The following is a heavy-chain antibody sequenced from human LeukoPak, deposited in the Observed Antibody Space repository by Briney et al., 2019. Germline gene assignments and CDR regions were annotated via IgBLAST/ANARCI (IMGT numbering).Heavy chain of an antibody. CDR1: GFTFGNYA. Sequence: PGGSLRLSCAASGFTFGNYAMSWVRQAPGKGLEWVTGIRGSGGSTYYADSVKGRFTISRDNSKNTLFLEMNSLRAEDTAVYYCATKHYGSGSFYPAYLDSWGQGTLVTVSS. CDR3: ATKHYGSGSFYPAYLDS. CDR2: IRGSGGST. J-gene: IGHJ4*02. D-gene: IGHD3-10*01. V-gene: IGHV3-23*01.